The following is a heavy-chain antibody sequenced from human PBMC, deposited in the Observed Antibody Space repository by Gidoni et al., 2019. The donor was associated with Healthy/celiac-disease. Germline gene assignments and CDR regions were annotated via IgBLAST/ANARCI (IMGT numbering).Heavy chain of an antibody. V-gene: IGHV3-23*01. J-gene: IGHJ4*02. CDR3: AKGSVVVVVAATRRTFDY. CDR1: GFTFSSYA. D-gene: IGHD2-15*01. Sequence: EVQLLESGGGLVQPGGSLRLSCAASGFTFSSYAMSWVRQAPGKWLEWVSAISGSGGSTYYADSVKGRFTISRDNSKNTLYLQMNSLRAEDTAVYYCAKGSVVVVVAATRRTFDYWGQGTLVTVSS. CDR2: ISGSGGST.